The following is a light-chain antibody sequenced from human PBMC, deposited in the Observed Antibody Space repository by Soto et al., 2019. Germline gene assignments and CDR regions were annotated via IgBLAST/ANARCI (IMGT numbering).Light chain of an antibody. CDR1: QDISNY. J-gene: IGKJ3*01. V-gene: IGKV1-27*01. CDR2: AAS. CDR3: QKCNSAPFT. Sequence: DIQMTQSPSSLSASVGDRVTITCRASQDISNYLAWYQQKPGKVPKLLIYAASALQSGVPSRFSGSGSGTDFTLIISSLQPKDVATYYCQKCNSAPFTFGPGTKVDIK.